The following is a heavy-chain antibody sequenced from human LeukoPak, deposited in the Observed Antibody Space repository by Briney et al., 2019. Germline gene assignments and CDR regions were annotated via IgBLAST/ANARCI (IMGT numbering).Heavy chain of an antibody. V-gene: IGHV4-4*02. Sequence: SETLSLTCTVSSGSISTNNWWSWVRQSPAKGLEWIGEIFHEGLTNYNPSLKSRATISIDKSKSQFSLRLTSVTAADTAVCYCARQSPGFMIAGYFDYWAQGTLVTVSS. CDR2: IFHEGLT. CDR1: SGSISTNNW. CDR3: ARQSPGFMIAGYFDY. D-gene: IGHD3-16*01. J-gene: IGHJ4*02.